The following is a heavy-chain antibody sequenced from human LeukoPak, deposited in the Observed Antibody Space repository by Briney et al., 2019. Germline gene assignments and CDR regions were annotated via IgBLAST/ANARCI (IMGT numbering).Heavy chain of an antibody. CDR3: ARVGGGELELYYFDY. D-gene: IGHD1-7*01. V-gene: IGHV1-2*02. CDR1: GYTFTGYY. Sequence: ASVKVSCKASGYTFTGYYMHWVRQAPGQGLEWMGWINPNSGGTNYAQKFQGRVTMTRDTSISTAYMELSRLRSDDTAVYYCARVGGGELELYYFDYWGQGTLVTVSS. CDR2: INPNSGGT. J-gene: IGHJ4*02.